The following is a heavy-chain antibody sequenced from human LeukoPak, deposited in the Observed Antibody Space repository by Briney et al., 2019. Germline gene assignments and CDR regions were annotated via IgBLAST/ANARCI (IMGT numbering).Heavy chain of an antibody. J-gene: IGHJ4*02. CDR2: VSGDADVT. Sequence: SGGSLRLSCVASGFSFSDSVMSWVRRAPGKGLEWLSAVSGDADVTYYAASVKGRFTISRDNSWNTVYLQMNSLRAEDTATYYCAKVGYCSNNCFRTHDYWGQGALVTVSS. V-gene: IGHV3-23*01. CDR1: GFSFSDSV. CDR3: AKVGYCSNNCFRTHDY. D-gene: IGHD2-8*01.